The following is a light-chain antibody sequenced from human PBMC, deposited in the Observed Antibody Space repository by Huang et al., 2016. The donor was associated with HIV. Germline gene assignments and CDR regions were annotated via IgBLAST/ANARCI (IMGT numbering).Light chain of an antibody. CDR1: KSIGNW. V-gene: IGKV1-5*01. CDR2: DAS. CDR3: QQYNTPPYR. J-gene: IGKJ2*03. Sequence: DIQMTQSPSTLSASVGDRVIITGRASKSIGNWLAWCQQKPGRAPKLLIYDASNLQNGVPSRFSGSGSGTVFTLTIDSLQPEDYSTYYCQQYNTPPYRFGQGTKVDIK.